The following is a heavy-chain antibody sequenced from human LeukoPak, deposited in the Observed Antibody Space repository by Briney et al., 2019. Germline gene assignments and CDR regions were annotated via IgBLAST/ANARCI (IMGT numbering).Heavy chain of an antibody. Sequence: GGSLRLSCAASGFTFSSYSMSWVRQAPGKGLEWVSVISGGGGSAFYVDSVKGRFTVSRDNSKNTLYLQMNSLRVEDTAVYFCAKLTTEYVSNRHYLDYWGQGTLVTASS. CDR1: GFTFSSYS. V-gene: IGHV3-23*01. D-gene: IGHD3-16*02. CDR2: ISGGGGSA. CDR3: AKLTTEYVSNRHYLDY. J-gene: IGHJ4*02.